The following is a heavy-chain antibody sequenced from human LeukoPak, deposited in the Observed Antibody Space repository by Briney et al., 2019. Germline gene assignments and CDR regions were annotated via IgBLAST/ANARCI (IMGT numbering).Heavy chain of an antibody. J-gene: IGHJ4*02. CDR3: ARRIGSGTYWDY. CDR1: GFTFSSYA. CDR2: ISGSGGST. Sequence: GGSLRLSCAASGFTFSSYAMSWVRQAPGKGLEWVSGISGSGGSTYYADPVKGRFTISRDNSKNTVYLRMNSLTAEDTAVYYCARRIGSGTYWDYWGQGTLVTVSS. V-gene: IGHV3-23*01. D-gene: IGHD1-26*01.